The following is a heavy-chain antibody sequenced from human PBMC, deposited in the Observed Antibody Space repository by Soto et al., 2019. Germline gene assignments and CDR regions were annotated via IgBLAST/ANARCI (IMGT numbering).Heavy chain of an antibody. CDR3: AKRGLEGLGDVASPFDS. CDR1: GFTFNKYT. CDR2: IDGGGGSK. Sequence: EVQLLESGGGLAQPGGSLRLSCAASGFTFNKYTMTWVRQAPGEGLVWLSTIDGGGGSKFYTDSVKGRFTISRDNSENTLYLQMNSLRAEDTAVYYCAKRGLEGLGDVASPFDSWGPGTLVTVSS. D-gene: IGHD3-16*01. J-gene: IGHJ4*02. V-gene: IGHV3-23*01.